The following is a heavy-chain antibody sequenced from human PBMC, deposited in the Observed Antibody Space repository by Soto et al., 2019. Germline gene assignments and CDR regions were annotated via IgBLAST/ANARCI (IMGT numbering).Heavy chain of an antibody. V-gene: IGHV5-10-1*01. D-gene: IGHD2-2*01. Sequence: PGESLKISCKGSGYSFTSYWISWVRQMPGKGLEWMGRIDPIDSYTTYSPSFQGHVTISTDKSINTAYLQWSSLKVSDTAMYYCARRYCSSATCPRNYYGMDVWGQGTTVTVSS. CDR3: ARRYCSSATCPRNYYGMDV. CDR1: GYSFTSYW. CDR2: IDPIDSYT. J-gene: IGHJ6*02.